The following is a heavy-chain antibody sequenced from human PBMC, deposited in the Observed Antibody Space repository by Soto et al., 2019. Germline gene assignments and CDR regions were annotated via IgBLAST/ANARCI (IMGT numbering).Heavy chain of an antibody. CDR3: ARDSGGIHYYDSSGPDY. V-gene: IGHV1-2*04. Sequence: ASVKVSCKASGYTFTGYYMHWVRQAPGQGLEWMGWINPNSGGTNYAQKFQGWVTMTRDTSISTAYMELSGLRSDDTAVYYCARDSGGIHYYDSSGPDYWGQGTLVTVSS. CDR2: INPNSGGT. D-gene: IGHD3-22*01. CDR1: GYTFTGYY. J-gene: IGHJ4*02.